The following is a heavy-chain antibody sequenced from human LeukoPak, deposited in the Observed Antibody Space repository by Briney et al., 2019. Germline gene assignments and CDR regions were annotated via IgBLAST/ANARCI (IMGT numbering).Heavy chain of an antibody. CDR3: LGDNWFDP. V-gene: IGHV1-69*02. CDR1: EYTFTGYY. CDR2: IIPILGIA. D-gene: IGHD5-24*01. J-gene: IGHJ5*02. Sequence: ASVKVSCKASEYTFTGYYIHWVRQAPGQGLEWMGRIIPILGIANYAQKFQGRVTITADKSTSTAYMELSSLRSEDTAVYYCLGDNWFDPWGQGTLVTVSS.